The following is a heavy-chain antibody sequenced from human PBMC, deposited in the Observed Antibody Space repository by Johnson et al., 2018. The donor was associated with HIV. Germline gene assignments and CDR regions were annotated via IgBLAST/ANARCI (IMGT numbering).Heavy chain of an antibody. CDR2: IWYDGSNK. D-gene: IGHD6-6*01. Sequence: QMLLVESGGGVVQPGRSLRLSCAASGFTFSSYGMHWVRQAPGKGLEWVAVIWYDGSNKYYADSVKGRFTISRDNSKNTLYLQMNSLRAEDTAVYYCAKDRGAARAFDIWGQGTMVTVSS. V-gene: IGHV3-33*06. CDR1: GFTFSSYG. CDR3: AKDRGAARAFDI. J-gene: IGHJ3*02.